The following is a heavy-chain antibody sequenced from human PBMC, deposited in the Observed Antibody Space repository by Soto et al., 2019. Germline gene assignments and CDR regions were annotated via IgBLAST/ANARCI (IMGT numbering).Heavy chain of an antibody. CDR1: GFTFSSYS. V-gene: IGHV3-21*01. CDR2: ISSSSSYI. CDR3: ARDQAYRDAFDI. J-gene: IGHJ3*02. Sequence: GGSLRLSCAASGFTFSSYSMNWVRQAPGKGLEWVSSISSSSSYIYYADSVKGRFTISRDNAKNSLYPQMNSLRAEDTAVYYCARDQAYRDAFDIWGQGTMVTVSS. D-gene: IGHD3-16*02.